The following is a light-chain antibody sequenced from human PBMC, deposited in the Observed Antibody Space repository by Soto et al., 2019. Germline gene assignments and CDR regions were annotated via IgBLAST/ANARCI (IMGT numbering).Light chain of an antibody. J-gene: IGLJ2*01. CDR2: DVS. CDR3: SSSTSSSNHVV. V-gene: IGLV2-14*01. Sequence: QSVLTQPASVSGSPGQSITISCTGTSSDVGSYNFVSWYQQHPGKAPKLIIYDVSNRPSGDSIRFSGSKSGNTASLTISGLQAEDEADYYCSSSTSSSNHVVFGGGTKVTVL. CDR1: SSDVGSYNF.